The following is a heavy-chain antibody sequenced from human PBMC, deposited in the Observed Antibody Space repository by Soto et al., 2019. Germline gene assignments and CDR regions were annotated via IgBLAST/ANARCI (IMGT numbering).Heavy chain of an antibody. D-gene: IGHD3-3*01. V-gene: IGHV3-23*01. CDR2: ISGSGGST. J-gene: IGHJ5*02. CDR3: AKGPGYYDFWSGYPNWFDP. CDR1: GFTFSSYA. Sequence: GGSLRLSCAASGFTFSSYAMSWVRQAPGKGLEWVSAISGSGGSTYYADSVKGRFTISRDNSKNTLYLQMNSLRAEDTAVYYCAKGPGYYDFWSGYPNWFDPWGQGTLVTVSS.